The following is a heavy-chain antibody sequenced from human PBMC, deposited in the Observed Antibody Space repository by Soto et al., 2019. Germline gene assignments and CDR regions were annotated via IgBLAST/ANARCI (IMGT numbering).Heavy chain of an antibody. V-gene: IGHV4-30-4*01. CDR1: GASVTSTGYY. J-gene: IGHJ4*02. CDR2: ILHNGNA. D-gene: IGHD2-21*01. CDR3: ARLSAVSANYYFDY. Sequence: QVQLRESGPGLMRPSQTLSLTCTVSGASVTSTGYYWTWIRQSPGKGLEWLGYILHNGNADYSPSLETRLSISLGPSKNQFSLKGNWVSAADTPIFFCARLSAVSANYYFDYWGQGALVTVSS.